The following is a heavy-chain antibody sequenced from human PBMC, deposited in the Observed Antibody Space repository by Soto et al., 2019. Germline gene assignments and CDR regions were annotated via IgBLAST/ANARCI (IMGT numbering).Heavy chain of an antibody. CDR3: ARHYYDSSGFYHLYYFDY. Sequence: PSETLSLTCTFSGESISSSSYYWGWIRQPPGKGLEWIGRIYYNGNTYYNPSLKSRVTISVDTSKNQFSLKLSSVTAADTAVYYCARHYYDSSGFYHLYYFDYWGHGTLVTVSS. D-gene: IGHD3-22*01. CDR1: GESISSSSYY. V-gene: IGHV4-39*01. J-gene: IGHJ4*01. CDR2: IYYNGNT.